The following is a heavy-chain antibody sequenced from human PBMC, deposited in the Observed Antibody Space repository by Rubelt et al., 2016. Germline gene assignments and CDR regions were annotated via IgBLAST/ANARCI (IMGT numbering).Heavy chain of an antibody. CDR2: IIPILGIA. J-gene: IGHJ4*02. CDR1: GGTFSSYA. V-gene: IGHV1-69*04. Sequence: QVQLVQSGAEVKKPGSSVKVSCKASGGTFSSYAISWVRQAPGQGLEWMGRIIPILGIANYAKKFQGRVTITADKSTSTAYMELRSLRSDDTAVYYCARDSYYDIGGFHSHWGQGSQVTVSS. CDR3: ARDSYYDIGGFHSH. D-gene: IGHD3-22*01.